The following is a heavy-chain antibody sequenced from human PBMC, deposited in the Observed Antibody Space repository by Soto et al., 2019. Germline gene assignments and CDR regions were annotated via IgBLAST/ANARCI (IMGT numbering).Heavy chain of an antibody. CDR2: IDPLDSQT. V-gene: IGHV5-10-1*01. D-gene: IGHD3-16*02. CDR3: TRHAVITSGGVIVSRWLDR. J-gene: IGHJ5*02. Sequence: PGESLKISCEGSGYRFASYWITWVRQVPGKGLEWMGRIDPLDSQTNYSASFEGHVSFSADKSINTAFLQWSSLRASDTATYFCTRHAVITSGGVIVSRWLDRWGQGSPVAVSS. CDR1: GYRFASYW.